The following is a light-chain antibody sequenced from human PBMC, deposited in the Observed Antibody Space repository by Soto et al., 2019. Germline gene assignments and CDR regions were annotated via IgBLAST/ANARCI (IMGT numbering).Light chain of an antibody. CDR2: AAS. V-gene: IGKV3-15*01. J-gene: IGKJ1*01. Sequence: EIVMTQSPGTLSVSPGERATLSCRASQTIDTNLAWYQQKPGQAPRLLIFAASTRATGIPARFSGSGSGTEFSLPITSLQSEDFALYYCQQYNNRPPWTFGPGTKVEVK. CDR1: QTIDTN. CDR3: QQYNNRPPWT.